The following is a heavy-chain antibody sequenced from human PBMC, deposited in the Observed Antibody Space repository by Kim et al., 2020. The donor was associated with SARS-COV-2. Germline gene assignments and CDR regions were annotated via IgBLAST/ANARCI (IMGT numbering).Heavy chain of an antibody. J-gene: IGHJ4*02. Sequence: KSDLDSVRGRFTISRDNAKNSLYLQINSLRAEDTAVYYCARVRPGTTFDYWGQGTLVTVSS. V-gene: IGHV3-7*03. CDR3: ARVRPGTTFDY. D-gene: IGHD4-17*01. CDR2: K.